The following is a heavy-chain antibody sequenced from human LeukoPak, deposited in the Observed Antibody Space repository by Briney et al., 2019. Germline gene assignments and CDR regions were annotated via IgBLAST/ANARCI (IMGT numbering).Heavy chain of an antibody. V-gene: IGHV1-2*02. CDR2: INPNSGGT. D-gene: IGHD3-3*01. J-gene: IGHJ4*02. Sequence: ASEKVSCKASGYTFTDYYIHWGRQAPGQGLQWMGWINPNSGGTSYAQKFQGRVTMTRDTSISTAYMELNRLRSDDTAVYYCARGGGTSGPELDYWGQGTLVTVSS. CDR1: GYTFTDYY. CDR3: ARGGGTSGPELDY.